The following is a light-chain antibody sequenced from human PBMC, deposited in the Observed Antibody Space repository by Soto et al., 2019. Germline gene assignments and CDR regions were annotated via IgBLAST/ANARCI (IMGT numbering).Light chain of an antibody. CDR1: SSDVGGYDY. V-gene: IGLV2-14*01. CDR3: SSLTATVTVL. CDR2: EVT. J-gene: IGLJ2*01. Sequence: QSALTQPASVSGYPGQSITISCTGTSSDVGGYDYVAWYQQHPGRAPKVVIYEVTNRPSGVSNRFSGSKYGSTASLTISGLQAEDEADYYCSSLTATVTVLFGGGTKLTVL.